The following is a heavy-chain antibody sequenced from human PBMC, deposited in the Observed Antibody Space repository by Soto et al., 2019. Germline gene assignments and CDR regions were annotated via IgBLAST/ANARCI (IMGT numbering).Heavy chain of an antibody. J-gene: IGHJ4*02. Sequence: QAGGSLRLSCAASGFTFSSYAMHWVRQAPGKGLEWVAVISYDGSNKYYADSVKGRFTISRDNSKNTLYLQMNSLRAEDTAVYYCARDDGSYATNHYYDSSGYSYYFDYGGQGTLVTVST. CDR2: ISYDGSNK. V-gene: IGHV3-30-3*01. D-gene: IGHD3-22*01. CDR3: ARDDGSYATNHYYDSSGYSYYFDY. CDR1: GFTFSSYA.